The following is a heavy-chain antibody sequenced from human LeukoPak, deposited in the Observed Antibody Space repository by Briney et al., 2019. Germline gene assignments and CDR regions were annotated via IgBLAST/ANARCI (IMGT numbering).Heavy chain of an antibody. Sequence: GGSLRPSCAASGFTFSSYAMHWVRQAPGKGLEYVSAISSNGGSTYYANSVKGRFTISRDNSKNTLYLQMGSLRAEDMAVYYCARERYSSGWYGRGSFDYWGQGTLVTVSS. D-gene: IGHD6-19*01. CDR3: ARERYSSGWYGRGSFDY. V-gene: IGHV3-64*01. CDR1: GFTFSSYA. J-gene: IGHJ4*02. CDR2: ISSNGGST.